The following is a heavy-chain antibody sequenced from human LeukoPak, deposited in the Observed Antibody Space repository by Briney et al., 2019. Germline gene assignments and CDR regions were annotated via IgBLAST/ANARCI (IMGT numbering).Heavy chain of an antibody. D-gene: IGHD6-19*01. CDR2: IYWDDDK. CDR1: GFSLSTSGVG. J-gene: IGHJ4*02. V-gene: IGHV2-5*02. Sequence: SGPTLVKPTQTLTLTCTFSGFSLSTSGVGVGWIRQPPGKALEWLALIYWDDDKRYSPSLKSRLTITKDTSKNQVVLTMTNMDPVDTATYYCAHAPIAVAGTVFDYWGQGTLVTVSS. CDR3: AHAPIAVAGTVFDY.